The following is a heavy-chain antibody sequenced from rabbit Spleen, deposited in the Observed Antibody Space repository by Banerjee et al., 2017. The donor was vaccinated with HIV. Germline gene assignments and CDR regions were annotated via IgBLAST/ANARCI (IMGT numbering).Heavy chain of an antibody. Sequence: QEQLTETGGGLVQPGGSLTLSCKASGIDFTNYYITWVRQAPGKGLEWIGIIYAARGTTDYASWVNGRFTISKSSSTTVTLQMTGLTVADTATYFCARGGNGDVGFAVPLWGQGTLVTVS. D-gene: IGHD2-1*01. CDR2: IYAARGTT. J-gene: IGHJ3*01. CDR1: GIDFTNYY. V-gene: IGHV1S45*01. CDR3: ARGGNGDVGFAVPL.